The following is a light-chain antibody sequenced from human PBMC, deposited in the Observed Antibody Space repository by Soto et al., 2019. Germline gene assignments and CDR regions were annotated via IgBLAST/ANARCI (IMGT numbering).Light chain of an antibody. CDR1: ISYVDKYKY. J-gene: IGLJ1*01. V-gene: IGLV2-14*01. Sequence: ITISCTGTISYVDKYKYVSWYQQHPGKDPKIMIYEFSNRPSGVSNHFSGSKSGKTATLSISELHAEDDTDYYCFSYTSSGTYVFGTGTKVTVL. CDR2: EFS. CDR3: FSYTSSGTYV.